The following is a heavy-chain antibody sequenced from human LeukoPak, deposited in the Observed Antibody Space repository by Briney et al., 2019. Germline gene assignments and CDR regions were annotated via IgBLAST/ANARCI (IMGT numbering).Heavy chain of an antibody. D-gene: IGHD1-14*01. V-gene: IGHV3-74*01. J-gene: IGHJ2*01. Sequence: PGGSLRLSCAASGFTFSTYWMHWVRQTPGEGLGWVSSIRNDGATTNYADSVKGRVTISRDNATKTLYMQMNSMRAEDRAVYYCVRLYKIEGADLWGRGTLVTVSS. CDR3: VRLYKIEGADL. CDR2: IRNDGATT. CDR1: GFTFSTYW.